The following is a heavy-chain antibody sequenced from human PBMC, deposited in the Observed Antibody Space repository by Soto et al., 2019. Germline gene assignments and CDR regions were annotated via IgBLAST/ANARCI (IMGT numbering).Heavy chain of an antibody. CDR3: ARWVTTDYYYGMDV. J-gene: IGHJ6*02. CDR1: GFTFSDYY. Sequence: GGSLRLSCAASGFTFSDYYMSRIRQAPGKGLEWVSYISSSGSTIYYADSVKGRFTISRDNAKNSLYLQMNSLRAEDTAVYYCARWVTTDYYYGMDVWGQGTTVTVSS. CDR2: ISSSGSTI. D-gene: IGHD4-17*01. V-gene: IGHV3-11*01.